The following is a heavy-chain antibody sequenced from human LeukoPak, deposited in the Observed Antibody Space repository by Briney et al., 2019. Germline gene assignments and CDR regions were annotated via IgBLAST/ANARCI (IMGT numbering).Heavy chain of an antibody. V-gene: IGHV3-48*01. D-gene: IGHD3-10*01. CDR1: GFTFSSYR. CDR2: ISSSSSTI. Sequence: GGSLRLSCAASGFTFSSYRMNWVRQAPGKGLEWVSYISSSSSTIYYADAVKGRFTISRDNAKNALYLQMNSLRAEDTAVYYCARDISQPGAQGYWGQGTLVTVSS. CDR3: ARDISQPGAQGY. J-gene: IGHJ4*02.